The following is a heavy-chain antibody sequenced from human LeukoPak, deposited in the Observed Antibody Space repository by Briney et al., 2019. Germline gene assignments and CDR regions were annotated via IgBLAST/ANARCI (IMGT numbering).Heavy chain of an antibody. V-gene: IGHV4-39*07. D-gene: IGHD3-3*01. J-gene: IGHJ4*02. CDR3: ARAPITIFGVVSYYFDY. CDR1: GGSISSSSYY. CDR2: IYYSGST. Sequence: PSETLSLTCTVSGGSISSSSYYWGWIRQPPGKGLEWIGSIYYSGSTYYNPSLKSRVTISVDTSKNQFSLKLSSVTAADTAVYYCARAPITIFGVVSYYFDYWGQGTLVTVSS.